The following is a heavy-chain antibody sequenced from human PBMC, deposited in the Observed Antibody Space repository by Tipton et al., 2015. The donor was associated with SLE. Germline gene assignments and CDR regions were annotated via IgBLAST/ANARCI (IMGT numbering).Heavy chain of an antibody. CDR2: MKQDASEI. Sequence: SLRLSCAASGFTFSIYAMCWVRQAPGKGLEWVANMKQDASEIYYVDSVKGRFTISRDNARNSLFLQMNSLRVEDTAVYYCARGGSRHYSDWGQGTLVTVSS. CDR1: GFTFSIYA. V-gene: IGHV3-7*01. J-gene: IGHJ4*02. CDR3: ARGGSRHYSD. D-gene: IGHD2-15*01.